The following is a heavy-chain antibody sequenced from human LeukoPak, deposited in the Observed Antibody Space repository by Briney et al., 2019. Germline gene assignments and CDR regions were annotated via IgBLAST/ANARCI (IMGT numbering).Heavy chain of an antibody. CDR1: GGSISSTSYY. D-gene: IGHD2-8*01. CDR3: AETNTQDWFDP. Sequence: SETLSLTCRVSGGSISSTSYYWGWIRQPPGKGLEWIASIYHSGETFYNPSLESRVAISVDTSNNEVFLDLYSVTAADTAKYYCAETNTQDWFDPWGRGTLVTVSS. CDR2: IYHSGET. V-gene: IGHV4-39*07. J-gene: IGHJ5*02.